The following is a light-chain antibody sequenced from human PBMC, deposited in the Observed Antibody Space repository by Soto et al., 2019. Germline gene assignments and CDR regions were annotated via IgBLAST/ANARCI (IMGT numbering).Light chain of an antibody. J-gene: IGKJ3*01. Sequence: VVLTQSPATLSLSPGETATLSCRASRHVYINALAWYQQQPGRTPTLLIYGASTRATDIPARFIATGSGTDFSLTTSSVEPEGSAVYYCQQYGASPFAFGPGTRV. CDR2: GAS. CDR1: RHVYINA. V-gene: IGKV3-20*01. CDR3: QQYGASPFA.